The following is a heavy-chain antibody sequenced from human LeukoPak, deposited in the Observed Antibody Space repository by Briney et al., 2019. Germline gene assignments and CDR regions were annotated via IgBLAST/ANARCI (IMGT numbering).Heavy chain of an antibody. CDR2: MNPNSGNT. J-gene: IGHJ4*02. CDR1: GYTFTSYD. V-gene: IGHV1-8*01. CDR3: ARANPGRGYSLGN. D-gene: IGHD5-18*01. Sequence: ASVKVSCKASGYTFTSYDINWVRQATGQGLEWMGWMNPNSGNTGYAQKFQGRVTITRNTSISTAYMELSSLRSEDTAVYYCARANPGRGYSLGNWGQGTLVTVSS.